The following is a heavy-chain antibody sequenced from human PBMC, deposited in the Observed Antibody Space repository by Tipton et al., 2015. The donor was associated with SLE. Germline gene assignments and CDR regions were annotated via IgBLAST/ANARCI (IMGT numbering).Heavy chain of an antibody. CDR3: ASLRTEYYYGSRADY. D-gene: IGHD3-10*01. V-gene: IGHV4-34*01. J-gene: IGHJ4*02. CDR1: GGSFSGYY. Sequence: TLSLTCAVYGGSFSGYYWSWIRQPPGKGLEWIGEINHSGSTNYNPSLKSRVTISVDTSKNLFSLKLSSVTAADTAVYYCASLRTEYYYGSRADYWGQGTLVTVSS. CDR2: INHSGST.